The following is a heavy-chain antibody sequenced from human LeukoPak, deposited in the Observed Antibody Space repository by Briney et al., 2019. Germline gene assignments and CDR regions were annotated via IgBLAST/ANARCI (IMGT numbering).Heavy chain of an antibody. CDR1: GGSISNFY. J-gene: IGHJ4*02. CDR2: IFTSGRT. Sequence: SETLSLTCSVSGGSISNFYWSWIRQPAGKGLEWIGRIFTSGRTNYNPSLKSRVTTSVDTSRGQFSLKLSPVTAADTAVYYCARVGVDYSGNIIKYFFDYWGQGTLVTVSS. V-gene: IGHV4-4*07. D-gene: IGHD4-23*01. CDR3: ARVGVDYSGNIIKYFFDY.